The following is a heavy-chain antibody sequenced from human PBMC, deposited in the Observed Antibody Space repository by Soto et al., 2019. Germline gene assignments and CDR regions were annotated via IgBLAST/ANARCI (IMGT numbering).Heavy chain of an antibody. CDR2: ISSSSSYI. V-gene: IGHV3-21*01. CDR3: ARSPYYYDSSAYLGY. Sequence: GSLRLSCAASGFTVSSYSMNWVRQAPGKGLEWVSSISSSSSYIYYADSVKGRFTISRDNAKNSLYLQMNSLRAEDTAVYYCARSPYYYDSSAYLGYWGQGTLVTVSS. CDR1: GFTVSSYS. D-gene: IGHD3-22*01. J-gene: IGHJ4*02.